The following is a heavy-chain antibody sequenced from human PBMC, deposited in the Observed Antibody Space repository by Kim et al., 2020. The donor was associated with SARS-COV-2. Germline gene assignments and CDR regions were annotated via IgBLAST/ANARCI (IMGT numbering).Heavy chain of an antibody. CDR1: GFTFSSYA. Sequence: GGSLRLSCAASGFTFSSYAMSWVRQAPGKGLEWVSVIYSGGSSTYYADSVKGRFTISRDNSKNTLYLQMNSLRAEDTAVYYCAKSSLSGGSEIDYWGQGTLVTVSS. CDR2: IYSGGSST. D-gene: IGHD2-15*01. CDR3: AKSSLSGGSEIDY. J-gene: IGHJ4*02. V-gene: IGHV3-23*03.